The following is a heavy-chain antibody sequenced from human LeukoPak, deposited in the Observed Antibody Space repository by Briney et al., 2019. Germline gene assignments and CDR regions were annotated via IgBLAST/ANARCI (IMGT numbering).Heavy chain of an antibody. CDR1: GFTFSSYS. V-gene: IGHV3-48*01. D-gene: IGHD3-10*01. CDR2: ISSSSSTI. CDR3: ARDDSPAHTMVRGGGAFDI. Sequence: PGGSLRLSCAASGFTFSSYSMNWVRQAPGKGLEWVSYISSSSSTIYYADSVKGRFTISRDNAKNSLYLQMNSLRAEDTAVYYCARDDSPAHTMVRGGGAFDIWGQGTMVTVSS. J-gene: IGHJ3*02.